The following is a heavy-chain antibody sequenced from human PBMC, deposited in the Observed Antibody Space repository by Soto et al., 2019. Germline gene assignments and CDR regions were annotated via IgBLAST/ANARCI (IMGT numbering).Heavy chain of an antibody. CDR2: ISYDETTT. J-gene: IGHJ1*01. Sequence: QVQLVESGEGVVQPGRSLRLSCAASGFSFSAYAIHWVRQAPGKGLEWVALISYDETTTYYADSVKGRFTISRDNSKNTLYLQMNSLRSEDTAVYYCVRARQNLVVNEYFQYWGQGTLVIVSS. CDR1: GFSFSAYA. CDR3: VRARQNLVVNEYFQY. D-gene: IGHD2-8*02. V-gene: IGHV3-30-3*01.